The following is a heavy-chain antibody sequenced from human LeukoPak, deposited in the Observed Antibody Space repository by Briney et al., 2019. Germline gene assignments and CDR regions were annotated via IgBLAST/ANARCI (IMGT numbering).Heavy chain of an antibody. Sequence: ASVKVSCKASGYTFSGTGWYLYWLRQAPGQGLECMGWIYPYTGATHYAQKFQGRVARTRDTSISTAYMEFSRLRPDDTAVYYCARYVPAQMVDFDYWGQGTLVTVSS. CDR1: GYTFSGTGWY. V-gene: IGHV1-2*02. CDR3: ARYVPAQMVDFDY. J-gene: IGHJ4*02. CDR2: IYPYTGAT. D-gene: IGHD3-10*01.